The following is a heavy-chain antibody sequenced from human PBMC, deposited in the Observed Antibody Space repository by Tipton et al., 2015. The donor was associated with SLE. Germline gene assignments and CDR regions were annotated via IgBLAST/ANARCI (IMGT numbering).Heavy chain of an antibody. CDR3: ARGGSSSPAPYYYYMDV. V-gene: IGHV4-59*01. CDR2: IYYSGST. Sequence: TLSLTCTGGGGSISSYYWSWIRQPPGKGLEWIGYIYYSGSTNYNPSLKSRVTISVDTSKNQFSLKLSSVTAADTAVYYCARGGSSSPAPYYYYMDVWGKGTTVTVSS. J-gene: IGHJ6*03. D-gene: IGHD6-13*01. CDR1: GGSISSYY.